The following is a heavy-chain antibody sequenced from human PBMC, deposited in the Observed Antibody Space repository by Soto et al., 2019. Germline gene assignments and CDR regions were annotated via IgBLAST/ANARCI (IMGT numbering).Heavy chain of an antibody. CDR1: GGSISSSGHY. V-gene: IGHV4-39*01. CDR3: ARHGETVQLERGWFDP. Sequence: SETLSLTCTVSGGSISSSGHYWGWIRQPPGKGLGWIGSFYYRGPTYYNPSLKSRVTIFVDMSKNDFSLKLTSVTAADTAVYYCARHGETVQLERGWFDPWGQGTLVTVSS. D-gene: IGHD1-1*01. CDR2: FYYRGPT. J-gene: IGHJ5*02.